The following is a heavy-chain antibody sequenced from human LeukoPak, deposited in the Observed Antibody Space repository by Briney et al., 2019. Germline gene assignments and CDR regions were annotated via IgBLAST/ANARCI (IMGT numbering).Heavy chain of an antibody. CDR1: GFTFSSYS. CDR3: ARDLCTNTICSFDY. D-gene: IGHD2-2*01. Sequence: GGSLRLSCAASGFTFSSYSMNWVRQAPGKGLEWVSYISSSSSTMYYADSVKGRFTVSRDNAKNSLYLQMNSLRAEDTAVYYCARDLCTNTICSFDYWGQGTLVTISS. V-gene: IGHV3-48*01. CDR2: ISSSSSTM. J-gene: IGHJ4*02.